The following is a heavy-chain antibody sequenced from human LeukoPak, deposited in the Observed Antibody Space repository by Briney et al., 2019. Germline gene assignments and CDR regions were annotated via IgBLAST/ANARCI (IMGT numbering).Heavy chain of an antibody. D-gene: IGHD3-10*01. J-gene: IGHJ6*02. V-gene: IGHV4-59*01. CDR3: ARSKVALGGNYGMDV. CDR1: GGSISSYY. Sequence: SETLSLTCTVSGGSISSYYWSWIRQPPGKGLEWIGYIYYSGSTNYNPSLKSRVTISVDTPKNQFSLKLSSVTAADTAVYYCARSKVALGGNYGMDVWGQGTTVTVSS. CDR2: IYYSGST.